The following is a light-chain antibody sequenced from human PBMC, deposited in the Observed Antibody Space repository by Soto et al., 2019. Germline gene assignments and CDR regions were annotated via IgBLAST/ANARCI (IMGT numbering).Light chain of an antibody. CDR1: SSDVGAYNY. CDR3: SSFAGSRVLV. CDR2: EVS. Sequence: QFALTQPASVSGSPGQSITISCTGTSSDVGAYNYVSWYQQHPGKAPKLIIYEVSDRPSGVSNRFSGSKSGNTASLTISGLQAEDEADYYCSSFAGSRVLVLGGGTKLTVL. V-gene: IGLV2-14*03. J-gene: IGLJ2*01.